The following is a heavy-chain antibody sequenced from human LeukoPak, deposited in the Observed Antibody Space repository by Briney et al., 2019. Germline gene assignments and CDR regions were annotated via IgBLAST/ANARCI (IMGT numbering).Heavy chain of an antibody. D-gene: IGHD1-20*01. CDR3: ARDGITGTTHYYYYMDV. V-gene: IGHV3-30*02. Sequence: GGSLRLSCAASGFTFSSYGMHWVRQAPGKGLEWVAFIRYDGSNKYYADSVKGRFTISRDNSKNTLYLQMNSLRAEDTAVYYCARDGITGTTHYYYYMDVWGKGTTVIVFS. CDR2: IRYDGSNK. J-gene: IGHJ6*03. CDR1: GFTFSSYG.